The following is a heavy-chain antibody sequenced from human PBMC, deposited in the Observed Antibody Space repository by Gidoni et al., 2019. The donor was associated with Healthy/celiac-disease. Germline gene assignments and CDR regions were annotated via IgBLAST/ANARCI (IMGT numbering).Heavy chain of an antibody. CDR3: AKDLSHPYYYGSGSYYNVEFWFDP. CDR2: ISGSGGST. D-gene: IGHD3-10*01. V-gene: IGHV3-23*01. CDR1: GFTFSSYA. J-gene: IGHJ5*02. Sequence: EVQLLESGGGLVQPGGSLRLSCAASGFTFSSYAMSWVRQAPGKGLEWVSAISGSGGSTYYADSVKGRFTISRDNSKNTLYLQMNSLRAEDTAVYYCAKDLSHPYYYGSGSYYNVEFWFDPWGQGTLVTVSS.